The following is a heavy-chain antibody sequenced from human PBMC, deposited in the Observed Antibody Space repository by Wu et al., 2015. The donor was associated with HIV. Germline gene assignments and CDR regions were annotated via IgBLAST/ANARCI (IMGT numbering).Heavy chain of an antibody. D-gene: IGHD5-12*01. Sequence: QVQLVQSGAEVKKPGSSVKVSCKASGGTFSSYAISWVRQAPGQGLEWMGRIIPIFGTANYAQKFQGRVTITADESTSTAYMELSSLRSEDTAVYYCARVYSGYDRGADRGTTYYYMDVWGKGDHGHRLL. CDR2: IIPIFGTA. V-gene: IGHV1-69*13. J-gene: IGHJ6*03. CDR3: ARVYSGYDRGADRGTTYYYMDV. CDR1: GGTFSSYA.